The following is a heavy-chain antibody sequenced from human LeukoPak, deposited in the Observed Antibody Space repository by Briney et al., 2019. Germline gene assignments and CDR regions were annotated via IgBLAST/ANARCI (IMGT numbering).Heavy chain of an antibody. D-gene: IGHD7-27*01. J-gene: IGHJ4*02. CDR1: GGSISSSSYY. CDR2: IYYSGST. V-gene: IGHV4-39*07. CDR3: AREVVAWGPNYFDY. Sequence: SETLSLTCTVSGGSISSSSYYWGWIRQPPGKGLEWIGSIYYSGSTYYNPSLKSRVTISVDTSKNQFSLKLSSVTAADTAVYYCAREVVAWGPNYFDYWGQGTLVTVSS.